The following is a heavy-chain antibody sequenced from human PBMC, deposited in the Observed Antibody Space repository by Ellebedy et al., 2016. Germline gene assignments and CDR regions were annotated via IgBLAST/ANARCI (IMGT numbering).Heavy chain of an antibody. D-gene: IGHD5-18*01. CDR3: ARLLNSFWDTYYHYYGMDV. Sequence: SETLSLTCAVSGGSISSDDWWTWVRQPPGKGLEWVGEIYHSGSTNYNPSLKSRVTISVDKSKNQFSLKLSSVTAADTAVYYCARLLNSFWDTYYHYYGMDVWGQGTTVTVSS. CDR1: GGSISSDDW. CDR2: IYHSGST. V-gene: IGHV4-4*02. J-gene: IGHJ6*02.